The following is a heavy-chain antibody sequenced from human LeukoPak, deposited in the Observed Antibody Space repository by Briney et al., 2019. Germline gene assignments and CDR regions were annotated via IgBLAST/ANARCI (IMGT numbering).Heavy chain of an antibody. CDR1: GGSFSGYY. CDR2: INHSGST. J-gene: IGHJ4*02. CDR3: ARGTRQWLEPTDY. V-gene: IGHV4-34*01. Sequence: NSSETLSLTCAVYGGSFSGYYWSWIRQPPGKGLEWIGEINHSGSTNYNPSLKSRVTISVDTSKNQFSLKLSSVTAADTAVYYCARGTRQWLEPTDYWGQGTLVTVSS. D-gene: IGHD6-19*01.